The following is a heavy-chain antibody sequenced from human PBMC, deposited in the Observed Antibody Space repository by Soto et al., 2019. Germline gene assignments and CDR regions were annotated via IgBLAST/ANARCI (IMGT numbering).Heavy chain of an antibody. CDR1: GFTFTKYG. D-gene: IGHD2-15*01. Sequence: GGSLRLSCAASGFTFTKYGMHWVRQPPGKGLEWVAVIWYDGSNKYYVDSVKGRFTISRDKSKNTLYLQMNDLRAEDTAVDYCPRDRYCSGETCYGDWDYYYGMDVWGQGTTVTVSS. CDR3: PRDRYCSGETCYGDWDYYYGMDV. V-gene: IGHV3-33*01. J-gene: IGHJ6*02. CDR2: IWYDGSNK.